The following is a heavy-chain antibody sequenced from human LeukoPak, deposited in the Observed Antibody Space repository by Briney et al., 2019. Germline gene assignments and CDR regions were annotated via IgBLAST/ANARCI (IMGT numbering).Heavy chain of an antibody. D-gene: IGHD2-2*01. CDR3: ARPPGFSTSFWD. CDR1: GGSISGSSYY. CDR2: IHCTGST. Sequence: SETLSLTCTVSGGSISGSSYYWGWIRQPPGKGLEWIGSIHCTGSTYYKPSLKSRVTISVDTSKNQFSLKLTSVTAADTAVYYCARPPGFSTSFWDWGQGTLVTVSS. J-gene: IGHJ4*02. V-gene: IGHV4-39*01.